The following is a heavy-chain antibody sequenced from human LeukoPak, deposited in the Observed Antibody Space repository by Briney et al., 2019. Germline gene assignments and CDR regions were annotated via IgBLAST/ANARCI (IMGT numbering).Heavy chain of an antibody. CDR1: GFTFDDYG. CDR2: MSWNGGST. V-gene: IGHV3-20*04. Sequence: GGSLRLSCAASGFTFDDYGMSWVRQAPGKGLEWVSGMSWNGGSTGYADSVKGRFTISRDDAKNSLYLQMNSLRAEDTALYYCARESRPASGSGACDIWGQGAMVTVSS. CDR3: ARESRPASGSGACDI. D-gene: IGHD5-12*01. J-gene: IGHJ3*02.